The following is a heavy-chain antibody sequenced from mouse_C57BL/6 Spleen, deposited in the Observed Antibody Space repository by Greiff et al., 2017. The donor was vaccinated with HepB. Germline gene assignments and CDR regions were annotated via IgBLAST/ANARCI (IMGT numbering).Heavy chain of an antibody. J-gene: IGHJ4*01. CDR3: ARSYSSRDY. D-gene: IGHD2-10*01. CDR1: GYTFTDYY. Sequence: EVQLQQSGPVLVKPGASVKMSCKASGYTFTDYYMNWVKQSHGKSLEWIGVINPYNGGTSYNQKFKGKATLTVDKSSSTAYMELNSLTSEDSAVYYCARSYSSRDYWGQGTSVTVSS. CDR2: INPYNGGT. V-gene: IGHV1-19*01.